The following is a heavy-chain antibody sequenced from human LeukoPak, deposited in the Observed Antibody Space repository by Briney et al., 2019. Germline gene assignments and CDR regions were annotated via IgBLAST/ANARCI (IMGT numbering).Heavy chain of an antibody. V-gene: IGHV3-30*18. CDR1: GFTFSSYS. CDR3: AKLIAAAGNFDY. CDR2: ISYDGSNK. D-gene: IGHD6-13*01. J-gene: IGHJ4*02. Sequence: GGSLRLSCAASGFTFSSYSMHWVRQAPGKGLEWVAVISYDGSNKYYADSVKGRFTISRDNSKNTLYLQMNSLRAEDTAVYYCAKLIAAAGNFDYWGQGTLVTVSS.